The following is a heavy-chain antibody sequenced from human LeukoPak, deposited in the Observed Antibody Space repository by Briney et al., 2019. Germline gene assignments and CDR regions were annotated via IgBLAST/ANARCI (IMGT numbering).Heavy chain of an antibody. D-gene: IGHD3-10*02. Sequence: SETLSLTCPGSGGSISSSTYYWGWIRQPPGKGLEWIGSIYYSGSTYYNPSLKSRVTISVDTSKNQFSLKLSSVTAADTAVYYCARLCWGNQLAGFDSWGQGTLVTVSS. J-gene: IGHJ4*02. CDR2: IYYSGST. CDR3: ARLCWGNQLAGFDS. CDR1: GGSISSSTYY. V-gene: IGHV4-39*01.